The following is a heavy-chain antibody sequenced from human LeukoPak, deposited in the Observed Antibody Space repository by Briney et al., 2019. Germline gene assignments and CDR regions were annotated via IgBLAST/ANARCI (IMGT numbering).Heavy chain of an antibody. J-gene: IGHJ4*02. CDR1: GFTVSSNY. CDR2: IYSGGST. Sequence: GGSLRLSCAASGFTVSSNYMSRVRQAPGKGLEWVSVIYSGGSTYYADSVKGRFTISRDNSKNTLYLQMNSLRAEDTAVYYCARDEPAAAGSFDYWGQGTLVTVSS. CDR3: ARDEPAAAGSFDY. V-gene: IGHV3-53*01. D-gene: IGHD6-13*01.